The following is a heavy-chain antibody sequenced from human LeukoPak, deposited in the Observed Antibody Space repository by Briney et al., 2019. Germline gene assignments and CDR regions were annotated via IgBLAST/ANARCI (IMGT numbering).Heavy chain of an antibody. CDR3: AKGGVTVIDC. Sequence: GGSLRLSCVESGFTFTNYGMHWVRQAPGKGLEWVSFIRYDGSNKYYADSVKGRFTISRDNSKNTLYLQMNSLRAEGTAVYYCAKGGVTVIDCWGQGTLVTVSS. CDR1: GFTFTNYG. D-gene: IGHD4-17*01. J-gene: IGHJ4*02. V-gene: IGHV3-30*02. CDR2: IRYDGSNK.